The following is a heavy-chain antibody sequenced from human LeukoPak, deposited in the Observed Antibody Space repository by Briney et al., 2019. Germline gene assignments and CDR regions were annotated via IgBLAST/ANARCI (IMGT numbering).Heavy chain of an antibody. CDR2: IYYSGST. V-gene: IGHV4-59*01. CDR3: ARDQGYSYGFWFDP. Sequence: PSETLSLTCTVSGGSISSYYWSWIRQPPGKGLEWIGYIYYSGSTNYNPSPKSRVTISVDTSKNQFSLKLSSVTAADTAVYYCARDQGYSYGFWFDPWGQGTLVTVSS. D-gene: IGHD5-18*01. J-gene: IGHJ5*02. CDR1: GGSISSYY.